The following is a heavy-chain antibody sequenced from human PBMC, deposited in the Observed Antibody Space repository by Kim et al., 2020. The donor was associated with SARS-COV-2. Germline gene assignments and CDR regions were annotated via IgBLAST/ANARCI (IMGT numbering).Heavy chain of an antibody. D-gene: IGHD4-17*01. CDR1: GFTFSSYW. J-gene: IGHJ4*02. CDR2: IKQDGSEK. V-gene: IGHV3-7*03. CDR3: ARDQHYGDYGFLAFDY. Sequence: GGSLTLSCAASGFTFSSYWMSWVRQAPGKGLEWVANIKQDGSEKFYVDSVKGRFTISRDNAKNSLYLQMNSLRAEDTAVYYCARDQHYGDYGFLAFDYWGQGTLVTVSS.